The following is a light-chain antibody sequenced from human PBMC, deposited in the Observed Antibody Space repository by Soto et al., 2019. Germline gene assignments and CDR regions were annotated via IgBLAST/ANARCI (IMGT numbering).Light chain of an antibody. CDR3: SAYAGSNTFV. J-gene: IGLJ1*01. Sequence: QSALAHPPSASGSPGQSVTISCTGTSSDVGDNYVSWYRQHLGKAPKLIIYEVTLRPSGVPDRFSGSKSGNTASLTVSGLQADDEADYYCSAYAGSNTFVFGTGTKLTVL. CDR1: SSDVGDNY. V-gene: IGLV2-8*01. CDR2: EVT.